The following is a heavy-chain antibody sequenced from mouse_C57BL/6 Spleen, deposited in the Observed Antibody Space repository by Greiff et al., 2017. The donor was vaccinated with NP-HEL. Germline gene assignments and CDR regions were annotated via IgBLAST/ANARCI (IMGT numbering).Heavy chain of an antibody. V-gene: IGHV1-7*01. Sequence: QVQLKESGAELAKPGASVKLSCKASGYTFTSYWMHWVKQRPGQGLEWIGYINPCCGYTKYNQKFKDKATLTADKSSSPAYMQLSRLPFEDSAVSYCAGAGLITAIVEGRAWFAYWGQGTLVTVSA. D-gene: IGHD1-1*01. CDR2: INPCCGYT. J-gene: IGHJ3*01. CDR3: AGAGLITAIVEGRAWFAY. CDR1: GYTFTSYW.